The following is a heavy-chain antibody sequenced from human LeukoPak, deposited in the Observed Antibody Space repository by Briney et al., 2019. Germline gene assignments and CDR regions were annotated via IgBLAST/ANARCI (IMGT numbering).Heavy chain of an antibody. V-gene: IGHV3-30-3*01. CDR1: GFTFSNHA. CDR3: AKDPLTTVTTISYYFDY. CDR2: ISFDGTDK. J-gene: IGHJ4*02. D-gene: IGHD4-17*01. Sequence: GGSLRLSCAASGFTFSNHAMNWVRQAPGKGLEWVTTISFDGTDKYYADAVTGRFTISRDNSKNTLYLQMNSLRAEDTAVYYCAKDPLTTVTTISYYFDYWGQGTLVTVSS.